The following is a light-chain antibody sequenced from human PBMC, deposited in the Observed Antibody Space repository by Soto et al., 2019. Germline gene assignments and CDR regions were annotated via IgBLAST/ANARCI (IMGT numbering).Light chain of an antibody. J-gene: IGKJ2*01. Sequence: ENVLTQSPGTLSLSPGERATLSCRASQSVDSSYLAWYQQKPGQAPRLLIYGTSSRATGIPDRFSGSGSGTDFTLPINRLEPEDFAVYYCQQYGSSLYTFGQGTKLQIK. V-gene: IGKV3-20*01. CDR1: QSVDSSY. CDR3: QQYGSSLYT. CDR2: GTS.